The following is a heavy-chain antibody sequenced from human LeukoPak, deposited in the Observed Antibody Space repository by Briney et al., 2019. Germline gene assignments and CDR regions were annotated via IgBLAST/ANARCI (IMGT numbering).Heavy chain of an antibody. CDR3: ARPLGYCSDSRCPQSWFDP. D-gene: IGHD2-15*01. Sequence: PSETLSLTCAVSGGSFSGYYWTWIRQPPGKGLEWIGEINHSGRTSYNPSLKSRVIMSVDTSKNQFSLKLSSVTAADTAVYYCARPLGYCSDSRCPQSWFDPWGQGTLVTVSS. CDR2: INHSGRT. CDR1: GGSFSGYY. J-gene: IGHJ5*02. V-gene: IGHV4-34*01.